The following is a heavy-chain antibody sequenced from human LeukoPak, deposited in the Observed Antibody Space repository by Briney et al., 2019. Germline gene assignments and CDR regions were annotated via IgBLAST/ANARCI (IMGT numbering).Heavy chain of an antibody. J-gene: IGHJ6*02. D-gene: IGHD3-10*01. V-gene: IGHV3-53*01. CDR2: IYSGGST. CDR3: ARESGSHGVDV. Sequence: GGSLRLSCAASGFTVSNNYMNWVRQAPGKGLEWVSLIYSGGSTYYADSVKGRFTISRDNAKNSLYLQMNSLRAEDTAVYYCARESGSHGVDVWGQGTTVTVSS. CDR1: GFTVSNNY.